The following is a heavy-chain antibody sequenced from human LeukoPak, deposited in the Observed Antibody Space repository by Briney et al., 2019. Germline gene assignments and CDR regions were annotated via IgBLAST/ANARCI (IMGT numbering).Heavy chain of an antibody. V-gene: IGHV1-18*01. CDR1: GYTFTSFG. Sequence: ASVKVSCKASGYTFTSFGITWVRQAPGQGLEWMGRISAHNGNANYAQKFQGRVTMTTDTLATTAYMELRSLRSDDTAVYYCARGSVLLWFGEPTHDAYYFDYWGQGTLVTVSS. CDR3: ARGSVLLWFGEPTHDAYYFDY. J-gene: IGHJ4*02. CDR2: ISAHNGNA. D-gene: IGHD3-10*01.